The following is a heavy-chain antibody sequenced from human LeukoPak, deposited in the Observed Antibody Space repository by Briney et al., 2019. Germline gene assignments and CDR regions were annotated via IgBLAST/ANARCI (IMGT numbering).Heavy chain of an antibody. V-gene: IGHV1-18*01. Sequence: ASVKVSCKASGYAFTSYGIRWVRKAPGQGLEWMGWISAYNGNTNYAQKLQGRVTMTTDTSTSTAYMELRSLRSDDTAVYYCARDGGWGYSYGADYWGQGTLVTVSS. CDR1: GYAFTSYG. D-gene: IGHD5-18*01. CDR3: ARDGGWGYSYGADY. CDR2: ISAYNGNT. J-gene: IGHJ4*02.